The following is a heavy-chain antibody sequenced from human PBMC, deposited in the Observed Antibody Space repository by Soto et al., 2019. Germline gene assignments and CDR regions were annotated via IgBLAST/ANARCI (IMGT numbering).Heavy chain of an antibody. CDR3: AKGDMITFGGIVVGFDY. D-gene: IGHD3-16*02. J-gene: IGHJ4*02. Sequence: EVQLLESGGGLVQPGGSLRLSCAASGFTFSTYAMNWGRQAPGKGLEWVSAISASGGSTYYADSVKGRFTISRDNSKNTLYLQMNSLRAEDTAVYYCAKGDMITFGGIVVGFDYWGQGILVTVSS. V-gene: IGHV3-23*01. CDR1: GFTFSTYA. CDR2: ISASGGST.